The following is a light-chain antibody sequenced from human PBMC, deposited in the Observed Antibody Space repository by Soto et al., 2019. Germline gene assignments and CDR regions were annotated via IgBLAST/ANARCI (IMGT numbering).Light chain of an antibody. CDR1: QSVLYSSNNKHY. CDR3: QQYYSTPQT. Sequence: DIVMTQSPDSLAVSLGERATINCKSSQSVLYSSNNKHYLAWYQQKPGQPPKLLIYWASTRESGVPDRFSGSGSGTYFTLTISSLQAEDVAVYYCQQYYSTPQTFGQGTKLEIK. CDR2: WAS. V-gene: IGKV4-1*01. J-gene: IGKJ2*01.